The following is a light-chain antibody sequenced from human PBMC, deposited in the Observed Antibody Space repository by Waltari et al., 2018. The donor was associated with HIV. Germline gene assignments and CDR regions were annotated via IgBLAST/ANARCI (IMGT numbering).Light chain of an antibody. J-gene: IGLJ2*01. CDR2: EVY. Sequence: QSALTQPASVSGSLGQSVTISCTGANSDIGGYNYVSWYQQHPGKAPKLIIHEVYNRPSGVSDRFSGSKSGNTASLTISGLQAEDESDYYCSSFITTTTHVVFGGGTRLTVL. CDR3: SSFITTTTHVV. CDR1: NSDIGGYNY. V-gene: IGLV2-14*01.